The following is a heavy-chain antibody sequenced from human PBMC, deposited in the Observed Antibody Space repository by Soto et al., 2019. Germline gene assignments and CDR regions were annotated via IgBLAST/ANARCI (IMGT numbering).Heavy chain of an antibody. Sequence: PGWSLRLSCVDSGFTFSDSWMALVRQFPGRGLEWVANINEDGSVKNYVDSVRGRFTVSRDNAKKSLYLQMKSLRADDTALYYCTRDRAYNRFEFWGEGTLVTVSS. V-gene: IGHV3-7*01. CDR3: TRDRAYNRFEF. CDR1: GFTFSDSW. CDR2: INEDGSVK. J-gene: IGHJ4*02. D-gene: IGHD1-1*01.